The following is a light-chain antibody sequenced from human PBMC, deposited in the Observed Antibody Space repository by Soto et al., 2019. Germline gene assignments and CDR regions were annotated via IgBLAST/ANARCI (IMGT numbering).Light chain of an antibody. Sequence: QSALTQPPSVSGSPGQSVTISCTGTSSDIGSYNRVSWYQQPPGAAPKLMICEVNNRPSGVPERFSGSKSGNTASLTIFGLQAEDEADYYCSSFTTSDTDVFGTGTQLTVL. CDR1: SSDIGSYNR. CDR2: EVN. J-gene: IGLJ1*01. CDR3: SSFTTSDTDV. V-gene: IGLV2-18*02.